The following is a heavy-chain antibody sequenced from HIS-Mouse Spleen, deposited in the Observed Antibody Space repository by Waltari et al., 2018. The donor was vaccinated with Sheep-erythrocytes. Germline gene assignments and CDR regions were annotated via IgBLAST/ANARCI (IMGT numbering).Heavy chain of an antibody. CDR1: GFSLSTSGVG. CDR3: AHVSENYDFWSGYYGYNWFDP. D-gene: IGHD3-3*01. J-gene: IGHJ5*02. CDR2: IYWDDDK. V-gene: IGHV2-5*02. Sequence: QITLKESGPTLVKPTQTLTLTCTFSGFSLSTSGVGVGWIRQPPGKALEWLALIYWDDDKRYSPSLQSRLTITKDTSKNQVVLTMTNMDPVDTATYYCAHVSENYDFWSGYYGYNWFDPWSQGTLVTVSS.